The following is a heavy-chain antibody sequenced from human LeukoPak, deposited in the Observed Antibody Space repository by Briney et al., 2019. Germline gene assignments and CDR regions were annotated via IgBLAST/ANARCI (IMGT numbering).Heavy chain of an antibody. CDR2: IRPDGNEI. J-gene: IGHJ4*02. V-gene: IGHV3-7*01. CDR3: ARVYRSSSGYCFDY. D-gene: IGHD6-6*01. CDR1: GFTFDTYW. Sequence: PGGSLRLSCAASGFTFDTYWMNWVRQTPGKGLEWVANIRPDGNEIHYVDSVRGRFTISRDNARNSLYLQMNSLRAEDTAVYYCARVYRSSSGYCFDYWGQGTLVTVSS.